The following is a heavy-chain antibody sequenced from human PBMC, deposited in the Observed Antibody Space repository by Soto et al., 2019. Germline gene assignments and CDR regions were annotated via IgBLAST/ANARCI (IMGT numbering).Heavy chain of an antibody. J-gene: IGHJ3*02. CDR3: ARSGYGLYDAFDI. CDR2: ISWNSGSI. CDR1: GFTFDDYA. D-gene: IGHD5-12*01. Sequence: EVQLVESGGGLVQPGRSLRLSCAASGFTFDDYAMHWVRQAPGKGLEWASGISWNSGSIGYADSVKGRFTISRDNAKNSLYLQVNSLRAEDTALYYCARSGYGLYDAFDIWGQGTMVTVSS. V-gene: IGHV3-9*01.